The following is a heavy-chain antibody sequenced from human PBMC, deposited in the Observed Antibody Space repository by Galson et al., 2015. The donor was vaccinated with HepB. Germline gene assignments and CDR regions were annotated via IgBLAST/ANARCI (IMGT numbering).Heavy chain of an antibody. D-gene: IGHD3-10*01. CDR3: ATGSPPGVINF. CDR1: GYSFIAYY. J-gene: IGHJ4*02. CDR2: INPNSGDT. V-gene: IGHV1-2*02. Sequence: SVKVSCKAFGYSFIAYYIHWVRQAPGQGLAWMGWINPNSGDTNYAQKFQGRVTMTRDTSISTASMDLTRLRSDDTAVYYCATGSPPGVINFWGQGTLVTVSS.